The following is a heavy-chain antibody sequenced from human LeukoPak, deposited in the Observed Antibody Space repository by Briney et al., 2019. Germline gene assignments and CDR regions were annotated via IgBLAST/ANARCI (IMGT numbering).Heavy chain of an antibody. CDR1: GGSFSGYY. J-gene: IGHJ4*02. Sequence: AEPLSLTCAVYGGSFSGYYWSWIRQPPGKGLEWIGEINHSGSTNHNPSLKSRVTISEDTSKNQFPLNLSSVTAADTAVYYCARGVAAAGTGGDYFDYWGQGTLATASS. CDR3: ARGVAAAGTGGDYFDY. V-gene: IGHV4-34*01. CDR2: INHSGST. D-gene: IGHD6-13*01.